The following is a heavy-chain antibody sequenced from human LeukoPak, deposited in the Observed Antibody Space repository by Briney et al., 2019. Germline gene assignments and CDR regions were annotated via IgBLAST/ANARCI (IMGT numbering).Heavy chain of an antibody. CDR1: GGSISSGDYY. Sequence: SETLSLTCTVSGGSISSGDYYWSWIRQPPGKGLEWIAYIYYSGSTYNNPSLKSRGTITVDTSKNQFSLKLSSVTAAGTAVYYCAGERGYYGMDLWGQGTTVSVSS. CDR3: AGERGYYGMDL. V-gene: IGHV4-30-4*01. CDR2: IYYSGST. J-gene: IGHJ6*02.